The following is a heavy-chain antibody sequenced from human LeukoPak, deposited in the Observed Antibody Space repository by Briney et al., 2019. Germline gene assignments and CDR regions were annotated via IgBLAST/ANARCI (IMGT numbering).Heavy chain of an antibody. Sequence: PSETLSLTCTVSGGSISSYYWSWLRQPPGKGLEWIGYIYYSGSTNYNPSLKSRVTISVDTTKNQFSLKLSSVTAADTAVYYCARGLVVFKGAWFDPWGQGTLATVSS. V-gene: IGHV4-59*01. J-gene: IGHJ5*02. CDR1: GGSISSYY. CDR3: ARGLVVFKGAWFDP. CDR2: IYYSGST. D-gene: IGHD2-8*02.